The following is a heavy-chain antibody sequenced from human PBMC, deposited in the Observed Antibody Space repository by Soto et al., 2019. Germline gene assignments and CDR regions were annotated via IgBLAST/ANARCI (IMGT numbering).Heavy chain of an antibody. D-gene: IGHD3-22*01. J-gene: IGHJ6*02. V-gene: IGHV3-30*04. CDR1: KFTFASYV. Sequence: QVQLVESGGGVVQPERSQRLSCTASKFTFASYVMHWVRQAPGEGLEWVALISFDWTNKYYADSVKGRFTISRDNSKNTMYLQMYSLRPEDTAVYYCAREMIPMIMGGMSAMDVWGQGTTVTVS. CDR2: ISFDWTNK. CDR3: AREMIPMIMGGMSAMDV.